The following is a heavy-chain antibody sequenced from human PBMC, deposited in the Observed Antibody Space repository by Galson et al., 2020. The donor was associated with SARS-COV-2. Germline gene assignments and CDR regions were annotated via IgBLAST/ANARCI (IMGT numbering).Heavy chain of an antibody. D-gene: IGHD3-3*01. CDR1: GYTFTSYA. Sequence: ASVQVSCKASGYTFTSYAMHWVRQAPGQGLAWMGWINTNTGNPTYAQGFTGRFVFSLDTSGSTAYRQISSLKAEDTAVYYCARRGDFWSGYTEYYVDYWGQGTLVTVSS. CDR3: ARRGDFWSGYTEYYVDY. CDR2: INTNTGNP. J-gene: IGHJ4*02. V-gene: IGHV7-4-1*02.